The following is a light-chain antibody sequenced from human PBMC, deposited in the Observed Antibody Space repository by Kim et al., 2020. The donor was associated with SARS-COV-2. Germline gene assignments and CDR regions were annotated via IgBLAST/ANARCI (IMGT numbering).Light chain of an antibody. V-gene: IGLV7-43*01. Sequence: PGASVTLTCASSTGAVTSSSYPNWFQQKPGQAPRTLIYRTTNKHSWTPARFSGSLLGDKAALTISGVQPEDEAEYYCLLLYTSTWVFGGGTQLTVL. J-gene: IGLJ3*02. CDR3: LLLYTSTWV. CDR1: TGAVTSSSY. CDR2: RTT.